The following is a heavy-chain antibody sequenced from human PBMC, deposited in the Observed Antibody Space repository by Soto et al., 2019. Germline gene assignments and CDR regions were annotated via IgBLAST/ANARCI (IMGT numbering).Heavy chain of an antibody. D-gene: IGHD3-10*01. CDR2: INHSGST. CDR1: GGSISGSSYY. J-gene: IGHJ5*02. CDR3: ARDRITMVRGVSQGANRWFDP. V-gene: IGHV4-39*07. Sequence: SETLSLTCTVSGGSISGSSYYWSWIRQPPGKGLEWVGEINHSGSTNYNPSLKSRVTISVDTSENQFSLKLSSVTAADTAVYYCARDRITMVRGVSQGANRWFDPWGQGTLVTVSS.